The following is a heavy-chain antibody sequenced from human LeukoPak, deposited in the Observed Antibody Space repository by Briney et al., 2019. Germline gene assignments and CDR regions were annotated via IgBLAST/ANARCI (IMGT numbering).Heavy chain of an antibody. J-gene: IGHJ5*02. Sequence: KPSETLSLTCTVSGGSISSYDWSWIRQPPGKGLEWIGYIYYSGSTTYNPSLKSRVTISVDTSKNQFSLKLSSVTAADTSVYYCATGGSSSWNWFDPWGQGTLVTVSS. CDR1: GGSISSYD. V-gene: IGHV4-59*01. CDR3: ATGGSSSWNWFDP. D-gene: IGHD6-6*01. CDR2: IYYSGST.